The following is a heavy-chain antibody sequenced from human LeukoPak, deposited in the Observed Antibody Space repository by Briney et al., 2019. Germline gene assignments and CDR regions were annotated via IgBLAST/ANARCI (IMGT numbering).Heavy chain of an antibody. D-gene: IGHD3-22*01. CDR2: IIPIFGTA. Sequence: ASVKVSCKASGGTFSNYAINWVRQAPGQGLGWMGGIIPIFGTANYAQKFQGRVTITADKSTSTVYMELNSLKSEDTAVYYCARGWDYDSGGRPTAYVYWGQGTLVTVSS. J-gene: IGHJ4*02. CDR1: GGTFSNYA. V-gene: IGHV1-69*06. CDR3: ARGWDYDSGGRPTAYVY.